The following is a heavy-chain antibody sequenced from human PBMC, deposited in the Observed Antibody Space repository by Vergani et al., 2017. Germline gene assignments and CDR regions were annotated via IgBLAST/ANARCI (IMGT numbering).Heavy chain of an antibody. Sequence: QVQLVQSGAEVKKPGASVKVSCKASGYTFTSYDINWVRRATGQGLEWMGWMNPNSGNTGYAQKFQGRVTITRNTSISTAYMELSSLRSEDTAVYYCAREDCSSTSCHYYFDYWGQGTLVTVSS. J-gene: IGHJ4*02. V-gene: IGHV1-8*03. CDR3: AREDCSSTSCHYYFDY. CDR1: GYTFTSYD. CDR2: MNPNSGNT. D-gene: IGHD2-2*01.